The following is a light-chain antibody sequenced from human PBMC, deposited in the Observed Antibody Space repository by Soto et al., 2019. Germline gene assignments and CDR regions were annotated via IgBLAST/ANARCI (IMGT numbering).Light chain of an antibody. CDR2: KAS. V-gene: IGKV1-8*01. J-gene: IGKJ1*01. CDR3: HWHNLYCP. Sequence: SFSAKKNDRFTITFRASQGISSYLNWYQQKPGKAPKLLIYKASTLKSGVPSRFSGSGSGTEFTLTISCPQSDYCGTYSWHWHNLYCPFCQGTKVDIK. CDR1: QGISSY.